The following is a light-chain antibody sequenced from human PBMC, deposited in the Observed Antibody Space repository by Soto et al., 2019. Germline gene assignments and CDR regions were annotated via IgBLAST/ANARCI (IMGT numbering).Light chain of an antibody. J-gene: IGKJ1*01. Sequence: EIAMTQSPYTLSVSPGERATLSCRASQSVSSNLAWYQQKPGQAPRLLIYGASTRATGIPARFSGSGSGTDFTLTISRLEPEDFAVYYCQQYGSSGTFGQGTKVDIK. V-gene: IGKV3-20*01. CDR1: QSVSSN. CDR3: QQYGSSGT. CDR2: GAS.